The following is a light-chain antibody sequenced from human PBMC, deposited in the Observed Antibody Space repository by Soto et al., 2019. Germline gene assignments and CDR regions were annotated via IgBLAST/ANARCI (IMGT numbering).Light chain of an antibody. Sequence: EIVLTQSPATLSVSPGESATLSCRASQSVTSHLAWYQQKPGRAPRLLIFGASTRATGIPARFSGSGSGTDFTLTISSLQSEDFAVYYCQQYNSRPTFGQGTKLEIK. J-gene: IGKJ2*01. CDR2: GAS. CDR1: QSVTSH. CDR3: QQYNSRPT. V-gene: IGKV3-15*01.